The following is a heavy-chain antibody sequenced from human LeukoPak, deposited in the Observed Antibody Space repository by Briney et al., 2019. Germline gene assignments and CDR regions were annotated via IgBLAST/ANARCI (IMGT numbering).Heavy chain of an antibody. CDR1: GFTFSSYG. CDR2: ISYDGSNK. V-gene: IGHV3-30*18. D-gene: IGHD3-22*01. Sequence: GGSLRLSCAASGFTFSSYGTHWVRQAPGKGLEWVAVISYDGSNKYYADSVKGRFTISRDNSKNTLYLQMNSLRAEDTAVYYCAKGGDDYDSSGYLYDWGQGTLVTVSS. CDR3: AKGGDDYDSSGYLYD. J-gene: IGHJ4*02.